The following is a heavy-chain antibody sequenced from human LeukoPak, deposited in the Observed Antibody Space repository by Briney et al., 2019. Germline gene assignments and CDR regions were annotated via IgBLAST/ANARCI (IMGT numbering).Heavy chain of an antibody. Sequence: GVSLRLSCAASGFTFSSYGMHWVRQAPGKGLEWGAVIWYDGSNKYYADYVKGRFTISRDNSKNALYLQMNSLRAEDTAVYYCARDAGDFYYFDYWGQGTLVTVSS. V-gene: IGHV3-33*01. J-gene: IGHJ4*02. D-gene: IGHD4-17*01. CDR3: ARDAGDFYYFDY. CDR2: IWYDGSNK. CDR1: GFTFSSYG.